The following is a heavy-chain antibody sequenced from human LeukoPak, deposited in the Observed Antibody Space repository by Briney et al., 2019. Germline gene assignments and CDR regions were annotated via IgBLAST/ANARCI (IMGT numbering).Heavy chain of an antibody. V-gene: IGHV4-39*01. CDR3: ARVDSSGYD. D-gene: IGHD3-22*01. J-gene: IGHJ4*02. CDR2: IYYSGST. CDR1: GGSISSSSYY. Sequence: SETLSLTCTDPGGSISSSSYYWGWIRQPPGKGLEWIGSIYYSGSTYYNPSLKSRVTISVDTSKNQFSLKLSSVTAADTAVYYCARVDSSGYDWGQGTLVTVSS.